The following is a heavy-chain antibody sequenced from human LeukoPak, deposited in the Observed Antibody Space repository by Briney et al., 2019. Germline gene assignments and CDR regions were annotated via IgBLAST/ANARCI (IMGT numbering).Heavy chain of an antibody. CDR1: GFTFSSYV. V-gene: IGHV3-23*01. Sequence: PGGSLRLSCAASGFTFSSYVMSWVRQAPGKGLEWVSVISPSGDSTYYADSVKGRFTISRDNSKNTLYLQMNSLRVEDTAAYYCAKGLGNYGSNDWGQGTLVIVSS. CDR3: AKGLGNYGSND. CDR2: ISPSGDST. J-gene: IGHJ4*02. D-gene: IGHD4/OR15-4a*01.